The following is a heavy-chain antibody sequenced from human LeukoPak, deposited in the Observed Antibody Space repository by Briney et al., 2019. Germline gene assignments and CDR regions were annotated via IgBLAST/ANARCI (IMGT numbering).Heavy chain of an antibody. J-gene: IGHJ3*02. CDR3: ARGQYSGNWPAYDAFDI. Sequence: ASVKVSCKASGYTFIGYYMNWVRQAPGQGLEWVGWINPNSGATNYAQNFQGRVTMTRDTSISTAYMELNRLRSDDTAVYYCARGQYSGNWPAYDAFDIWGRGTMVTVSS. D-gene: IGHD6-13*01. CDR1: GYTFIGYY. CDR2: INPNSGAT. V-gene: IGHV1-2*02.